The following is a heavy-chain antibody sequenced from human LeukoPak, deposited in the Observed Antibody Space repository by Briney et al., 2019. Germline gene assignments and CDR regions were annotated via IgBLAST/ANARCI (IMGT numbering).Heavy chain of an antibody. CDR3: AKAPVTTCSGAYCYPFDY. CDR2: IIVVGNT. CDR1: GFSLSSDA. V-gene: IGHV3-23*01. Sequence: PGGSLRLSCAPPGFSLSSDAMSWGRHGPGKGGEWVSAIIVVGNTYHGDSVKGRFTISRDSSKNTLYLQMNSLRAEDAAVYYCAKAPVTTCSGAYCYPFDYWSQGTLVTVSS. J-gene: IGHJ4*02. D-gene: IGHD2-15*01.